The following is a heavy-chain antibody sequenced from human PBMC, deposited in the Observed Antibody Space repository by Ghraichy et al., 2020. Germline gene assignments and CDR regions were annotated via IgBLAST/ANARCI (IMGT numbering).Heavy chain of an antibody. Sequence: SETLSLTCAVYGGSFSGYYWSWIRQPPGKGLEWIGEINHSGSTNYNPSLKSRVTISVDTSKNQFSLKLSSVTAADTAVYYCARVVCLDWLLLSPYYYYGMDVWGQGTTVTVSS. CDR2: INHSGST. J-gene: IGHJ6*02. CDR1: GGSFSGYY. D-gene: IGHD3-9*01. V-gene: IGHV4-34*01. CDR3: ARVVCLDWLLLSPYYYYGMDV.